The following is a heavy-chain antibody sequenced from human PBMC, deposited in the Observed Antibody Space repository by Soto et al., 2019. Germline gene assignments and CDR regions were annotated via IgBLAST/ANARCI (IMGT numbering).Heavy chain of an antibody. V-gene: IGHV3-30*04. CDR1: GFTFSNFV. CDR3: ARERAIAATGIFYY. J-gene: IGHJ4*02. D-gene: IGHD6-13*01. Sequence: QVQLVESGGGVVQPGGSLRFSCAASGFTFSNFVMHWVRQAPGKGLEWVAATSYDGKNKDHADSVKGRFTISRDNSKNTLYLQMNSLRHEDTAVYFCARERAIAATGIFYYWGQGTLVTVSS. CDR2: TSYDGKNK.